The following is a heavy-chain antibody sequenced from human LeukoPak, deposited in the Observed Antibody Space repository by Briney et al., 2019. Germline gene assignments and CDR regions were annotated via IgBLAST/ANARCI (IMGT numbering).Heavy chain of an antibody. CDR2: ISAYNGNT. CDR1: GGTFSSYA. D-gene: IGHD1-26*01. Sequence: ASVKVSCKASGGTFSSYAISWVRQAPGQGLEWMGWISAYNGNTNYAQKLQGRVTMTTDTSTSTAYMELRSLRSDDTAVYYCARDSRIVGANDYWGQGTLVTVSS. CDR3: ARDSRIVGANDY. J-gene: IGHJ4*02. V-gene: IGHV1-18*01.